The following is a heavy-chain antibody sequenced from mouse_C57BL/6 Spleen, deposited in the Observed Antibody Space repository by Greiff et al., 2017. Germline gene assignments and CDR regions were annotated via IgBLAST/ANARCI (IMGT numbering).Heavy chain of an antibody. CDR3: ARSSDSNYVHWYFDV. Sequence: QVQLQQPGAELVMPGASVKLSCKASGYTFTSYWMHWVKQRPGQGLEWIGEIDPSDSYTNYNQKFKGKSTLTVDKSSSTAYMQLSSLTSGDSAVYYCARSSDSNYVHWYFDVWGTGTTVTVSS. CDR1: GYTFTSYW. CDR2: IDPSDSYT. V-gene: IGHV1-69*01. D-gene: IGHD2-5*01. J-gene: IGHJ1*03.